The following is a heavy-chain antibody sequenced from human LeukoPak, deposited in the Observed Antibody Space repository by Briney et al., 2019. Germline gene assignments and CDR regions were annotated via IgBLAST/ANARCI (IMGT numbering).Heavy chain of an antibody. Sequence: SVKVSCKASGGTLSSYAISRVRQAPGQGLEWMGGIIPIFGTANYAQKFQGRVTITADESTSTAYMELSSLRSEDTAVYYCASNKVGYSYGIDYWGQGTLVTVSS. V-gene: IGHV1-69*13. D-gene: IGHD5-18*01. CDR3: ASNKVGYSYGIDY. CDR1: GGTLSSYA. J-gene: IGHJ4*02. CDR2: IIPIFGTA.